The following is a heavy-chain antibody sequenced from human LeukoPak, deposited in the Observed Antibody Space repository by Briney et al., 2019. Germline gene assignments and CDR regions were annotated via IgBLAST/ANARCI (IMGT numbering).Heavy chain of an antibody. J-gene: IGHJ5*02. D-gene: IGHD2-15*01. CDR2: IYYSGST. V-gene: IGHV4-59*08. CDR3: ARRRGYRKNEACWFVL. CDR1: GGSISSYY. Sequence: PETLSLTCTVSGGSISSYYWSWIRQPPGKGLEWIGDIYYSGSTNYNPTPKSRVTISVETPKNQFSLKLSSVAAADTAVYYCARRRGYRKNEACWFVLWGGRTLVTVSS.